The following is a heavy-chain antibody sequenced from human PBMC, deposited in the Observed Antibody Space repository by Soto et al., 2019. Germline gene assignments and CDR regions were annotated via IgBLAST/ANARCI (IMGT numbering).Heavy chain of an antibody. D-gene: IGHD3-16*01. CDR2: ISYDGTNK. V-gene: IGHV3-30-3*01. CDR1: GLTITAYA. J-gene: IGHJ4*02. Sequence: PLGSLRLSCAASGLTITAYAMHWVRQAPGKGLEGVAVISYDGTNKHYADSVKGRFTISRDNSKNTLYLEMNSPRAEDTAVYYCARDSYGLDYWGQGTLVTVSS. CDR3: ARDSYGLDY.